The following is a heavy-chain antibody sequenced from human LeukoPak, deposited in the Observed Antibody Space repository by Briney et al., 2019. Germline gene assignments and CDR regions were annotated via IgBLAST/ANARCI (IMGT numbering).Heavy chain of an antibody. V-gene: IGHV4-59*01. J-gene: IGHJ3*02. D-gene: IGHD5-12*01. CDR3: ARGLVLATDDAFDI. Sequence: SETLSLTCTVSGGSISNYYWTWIRQPPGKGLEWIGYIYYSGSTNYNPSLKSRVTISVDTSKNRFSLKLSSVTAADTALYFCARGLVLATDDAFDIWGQGTLVTVSS. CDR2: IYYSGST. CDR1: GGSISNYY.